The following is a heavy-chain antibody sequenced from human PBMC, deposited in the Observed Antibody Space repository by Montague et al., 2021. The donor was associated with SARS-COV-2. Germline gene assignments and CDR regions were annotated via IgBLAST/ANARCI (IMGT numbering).Heavy chain of an antibody. D-gene: IGHD3-10*01. CDR3: ARGARQGYGFRLGSFDS. CDR2: INHSGST. J-gene: IGHJ4*02. V-gene: IGHV4-34*01. CDR1: GASISSPY. Sequence: SETLSLTCTVSGASISSPYWGWIRQPPGKGLEWIGEINHSGSTNYNPSLKSRVTMSVDTSKNQFSLKLSSVTAADTAVYYCARGARQGYGFRLGSFDSWGQGTLVTVSS.